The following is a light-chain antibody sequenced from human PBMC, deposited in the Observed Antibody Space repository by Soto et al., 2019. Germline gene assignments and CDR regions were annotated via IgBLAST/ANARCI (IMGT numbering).Light chain of an antibody. V-gene: IGKV3-15*01. CDR2: DAS. CDR1: QSVNSR. CDR3: QQYNNWPWT. Sequence: EIVMTQSPATLSVSPGERATLSCRASQSVNSRLAWYQQKPGQTPRLLIYDASTRATGIPTRFSGSGSGTDFTLTISSLQSEDFAVYYCQQYNNWPWTVGQGTKVDIK. J-gene: IGKJ1*01.